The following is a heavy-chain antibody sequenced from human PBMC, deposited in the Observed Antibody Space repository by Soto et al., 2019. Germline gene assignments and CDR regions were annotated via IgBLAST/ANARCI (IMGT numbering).Heavy chain of an antibody. CDR3: ARSGTAMVLDAFDI. CDR2: IIPIFGTA. J-gene: IGHJ3*02. Sequence: SGKVSCKASGGTFSSCAISWVRQAPGQGLEWMGGIIPIFGTANYAQKFQGRVTITADESTSTAYMELSSLRSEDTAVYYCARSGTAMVLDAFDIWGQGTMVTVSS. V-gene: IGHV1-69*13. CDR1: GGTFSSCA. D-gene: IGHD5-18*01.